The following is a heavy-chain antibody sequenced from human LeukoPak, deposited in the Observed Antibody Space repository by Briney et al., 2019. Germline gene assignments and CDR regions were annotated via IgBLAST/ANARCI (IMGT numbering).Heavy chain of an antibody. CDR1: GFTFSDYY. CDR3: ATYVKWAAGDV. V-gene: IGHV3-11*04. Sequence: GGSLRLSCAASGFTFSDYYMSWIRQAPGKGLEWVSYISSSGSTIYYADSVKGRFTISRDNAKNSLYLQMSSLRAEDTAIYYCATYVKWAAGDVWGQGTTVSVSS. D-gene: IGHD1-26*01. CDR2: ISSSGSTI. J-gene: IGHJ6*02.